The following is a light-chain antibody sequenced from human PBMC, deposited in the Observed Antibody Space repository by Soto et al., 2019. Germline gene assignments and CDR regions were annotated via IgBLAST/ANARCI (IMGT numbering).Light chain of an antibody. CDR3: QQYNNWPPWT. V-gene: IGKV3-15*01. CDR2: GAS. CDR1: QTVSSTY. J-gene: IGKJ1*01. Sequence: VLTQSPGTLSLSPGERATLSCRASQTVSSTYLAWYQQKPGQAPRLLIYGASTRATGIPARFSGSGSGTEFTLTISSLQSEDFAVYYCQQYNNWPPWTCGQGTKGDIK.